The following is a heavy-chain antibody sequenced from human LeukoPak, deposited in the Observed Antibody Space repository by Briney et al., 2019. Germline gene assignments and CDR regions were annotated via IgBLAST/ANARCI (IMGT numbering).Heavy chain of an antibody. CDR3: ARRYHHDFDY. V-gene: IGHV4-34*01. CDR2: INHSGST. J-gene: IGHJ4*02. D-gene: IGHD1-14*01. CDR1: GGSFSGYY. Sequence: SETLSLTCAVYGGSFSGYYWSWIRQPPGKGLEWIGEINHSGSTNYNPSLKSRVTISVDTSKNQFSLKLSSVTAADTAVYYCARRYHHDFDYWGQGALVTVSS.